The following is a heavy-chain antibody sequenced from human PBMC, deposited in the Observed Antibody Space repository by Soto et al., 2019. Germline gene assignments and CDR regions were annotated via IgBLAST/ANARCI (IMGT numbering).Heavy chain of an antibody. D-gene: IGHD2-2*01. V-gene: IGHV4-4*07. CDR1: GDSISSYY. CDR2: IYSSGRT. CDR3: ARVGVVPAADPYYYYGMDV. Sequence: SETLSLTCTVSGDSISSYYWSWIRQSAGKGLERIGRIYSSGRTNYNPSLKSRVTMSVDTSNNQFSLKLSSVTAADTAVYYCARVGVVPAADPYYYYGMDVWGQGTTVTVSS. J-gene: IGHJ6*02.